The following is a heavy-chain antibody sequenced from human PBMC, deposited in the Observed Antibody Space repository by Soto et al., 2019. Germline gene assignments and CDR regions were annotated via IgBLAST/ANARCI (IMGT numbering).Heavy chain of an antibody. CDR2: IYYSWST. D-gene: IGHD1-1*01. V-gene: IGHV4-59*08. CDR1: GASISSYY. CDR3: ARSYNWNEPDAFDI. J-gene: IGHJ3*02. Sequence: QVQLQESGPGLVKPSETLSLTCTVSGASISSYYWSWIRQPPGKGLEYIGYIYYSWSTNYNPSLKNHVTITVDTSTIHFSLKLSSVTAADTAVDYWARSYNWNEPDAFDIWGQGTTVTVSS.